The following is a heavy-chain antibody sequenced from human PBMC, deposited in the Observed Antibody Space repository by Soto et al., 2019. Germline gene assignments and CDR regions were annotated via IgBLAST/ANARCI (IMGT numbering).Heavy chain of an antibody. J-gene: IGHJ4*02. CDR1: GFTFSNYG. CDR3: ARDPEEYWSGYYKDYYFDY. CDR2: ITYEGYTK. Sequence: QVQLVESGGSVVQPGRSLRLSCAVSGFTFSNYGMHWVRQAPGRGLEWVAVITYEGYTKYYADSVKGRFTISRDSSTNMVYLQMNSLRTEDTAVYYCARDPEEYWSGYYKDYYFDYWGQGTLVTVSS. V-gene: IGHV3-30*03. D-gene: IGHD3-3*01.